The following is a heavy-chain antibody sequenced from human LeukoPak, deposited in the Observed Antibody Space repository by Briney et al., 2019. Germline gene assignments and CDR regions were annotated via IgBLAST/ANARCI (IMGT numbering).Heavy chain of an antibody. J-gene: IGHJ5*02. V-gene: IGHV1-69*04. Sequence: SVKVSCKASGGTFSSYTISWVRQAPGQGLEWMGRIIPILGIANYAQKFQGRVTITADKSTSTAYRELSSLRSEDTAVYYCAREKRTGTTLDNWFDPWGQGTLVTVSS. CDR1: GGTFSSYT. D-gene: IGHD1-7*01. CDR2: IIPILGIA. CDR3: AREKRTGTTLDNWFDP.